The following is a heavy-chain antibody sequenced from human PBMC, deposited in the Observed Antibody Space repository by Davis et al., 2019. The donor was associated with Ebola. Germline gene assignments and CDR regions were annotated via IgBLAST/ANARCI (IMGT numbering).Heavy chain of an antibody. CDR1: GGSFSGYY. D-gene: IGHD4-23*01. V-gene: IGHV4-34*01. CDR3: ARERGVRYGGSDYYYGMDV. CDR2: INHSGST. Sequence: SETLSLTCAVYGGSFSGYYWSWIRQPPGKGLEWIGEINHSGSTNYNPSLKSRVTISVDTSKNQFSLKLSSVTAADTAVYYCARERGVRYGGSDYYYGMDVWGQGTTVTVSS. J-gene: IGHJ6*02.